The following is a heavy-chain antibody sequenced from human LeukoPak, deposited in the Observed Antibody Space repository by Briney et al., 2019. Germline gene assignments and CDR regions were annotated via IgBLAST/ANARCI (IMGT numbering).Heavy chain of an antibody. Sequence: ASVKVSCTVSGYTLTELSMHWVRQAPGKGLEWMGGFDPEDGETIYAQKFQGRVTMTEDTSTDTAYMELSSLRSEDTAVYYCATPRQWLVLPVSWGQGTLVTVSS. CDR3: ATPRQWLVLPVS. D-gene: IGHD6-19*01. CDR1: GYTLTELS. CDR2: FDPEDGET. J-gene: IGHJ5*02. V-gene: IGHV1-24*01.